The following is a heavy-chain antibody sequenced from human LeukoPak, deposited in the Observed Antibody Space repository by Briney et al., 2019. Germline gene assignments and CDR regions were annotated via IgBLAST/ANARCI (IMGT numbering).Heavy chain of an antibody. CDR1: GFTFSSYS. D-gene: IGHD6-13*01. Sequence: GGSLRLSCAASGFTFSSYSMNWVRQAPGKGLEWVSYISSSSSTIYYADSVKGRFTISGDNSKNTLYLQMNSLRAEDTAVYYCAKDGGYSSSWSNWFDPWGQGTLVTVSS. V-gene: IGHV3-48*01. CDR3: AKDGGYSSSWSNWFDP. CDR2: ISSSSSTI. J-gene: IGHJ5*02.